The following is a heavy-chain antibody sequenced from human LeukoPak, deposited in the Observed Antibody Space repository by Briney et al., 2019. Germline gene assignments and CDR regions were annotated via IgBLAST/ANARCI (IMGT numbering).Heavy chain of an antibody. Sequence: GGSLRLSCAASGFIFSNYGMHWVRQAPGKGLEWVAFIRYDGSNKYYADSVKGRFTISRDNSKNTLDLQMNSLRAEDTAVYYCATRSHCGSPICYPDYWGQGTLVTVSS. D-gene: IGHD2-2*01. CDR2: IRYDGSNK. CDR1: GFIFSNYG. J-gene: IGHJ4*02. V-gene: IGHV3-30*02. CDR3: ATRSHCGSPICYPDY.